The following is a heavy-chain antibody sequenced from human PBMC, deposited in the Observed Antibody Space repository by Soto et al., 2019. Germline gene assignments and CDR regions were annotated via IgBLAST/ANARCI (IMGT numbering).Heavy chain of an antibody. Sequence: ASVKVSCKASGYTFTSYGISWVRQAPGQGLEWMGWISAYNGNTNYAQKLQGRVTMTTDTSTSTAYMELRSLRSDDTAVYYCARDAYYYDSSGYRYWGQGTRVTVAS. CDR2: ISAYNGNT. V-gene: IGHV1-18*01. CDR3: ARDAYYYDSSGYRY. D-gene: IGHD3-22*01. J-gene: IGHJ4*02. CDR1: GYTFTSYG.